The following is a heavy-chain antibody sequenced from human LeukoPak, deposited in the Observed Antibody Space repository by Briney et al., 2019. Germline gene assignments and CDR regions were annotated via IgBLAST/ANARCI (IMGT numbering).Heavy chain of an antibody. J-gene: IGHJ4*02. CDR1: GGTFSSYA. V-gene: IGHV1-69*13. Sequence: GASVKVSCKASGGTFSSYAVSWVRQAPGQGLEWMGGSIPIFGTAYCEQKFQGRVTITADESTSTAYRELSSLRSEDTAVYYCARERSSGWSPFDYWGQGTLVTVSS. D-gene: IGHD6-19*01. CDR3: ARERSSGWSPFDY. CDR2: SIPIFGTA.